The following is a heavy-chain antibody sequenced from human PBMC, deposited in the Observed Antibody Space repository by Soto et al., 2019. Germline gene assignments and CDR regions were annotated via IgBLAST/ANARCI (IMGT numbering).Heavy chain of an antibody. V-gene: IGHV3-30*18. CDR2: ISYDGSNK. D-gene: IGHD5-18*01. Sequence: PGGSLRLSCAASGFTFSSYGMHWVRQAPGKGLEWVAVISYDGSNKYYADSVKGRFTISRDNSKNTLYLQMNSLRAEDTAVYYCAKDQNIADTALDSGGMDDWGQGTMVTVSS. CDR1: GFTFSSYG. J-gene: IGHJ6*02. CDR3: AKDQNIADTALDSGGMDD.